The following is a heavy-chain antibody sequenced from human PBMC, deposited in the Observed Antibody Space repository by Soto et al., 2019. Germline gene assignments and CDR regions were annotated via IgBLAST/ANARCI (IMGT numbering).Heavy chain of an antibody. D-gene: IGHD1-1*01. Sequence: SQTLSLTCDISGDSVSSNSAAWNWIRQTPSRGLEWLGRTYYRSKWYINYAVSVKSRITVNPDTSKNQCSLQLNSVTPEDTAVYYCARGSWDDVTGHYYMDVWGKGTTVTVSS. CDR3: ARGSWDDVTGHYYMDV. J-gene: IGHJ6*03. CDR2: TYYRSKWYI. V-gene: IGHV6-1*01. CDR1: GDSVSSNSAA.